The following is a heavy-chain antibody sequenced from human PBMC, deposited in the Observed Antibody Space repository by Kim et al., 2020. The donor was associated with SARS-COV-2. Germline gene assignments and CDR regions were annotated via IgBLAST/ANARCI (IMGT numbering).Heavy chain of an antibody. Sequence: TYDPQKFRDIVTITRDTSTRTLYMELSSLRSDDTAVYYCVRERVGGYFDYWGQGTLVTVSS. J-gene: IGHJ4*02. V-gene: IGHV1-46*01. D-gene: IGHD3-16*01. CDR2: T. CDR3: VRERVGGYFDY.